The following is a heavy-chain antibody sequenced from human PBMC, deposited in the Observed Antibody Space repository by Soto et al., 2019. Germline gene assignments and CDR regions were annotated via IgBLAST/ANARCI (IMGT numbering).Heavy chain of an antibody. D-gene: IGHD6-19*01. Sequence: QVQLVESGGGVVQPGRSLRLSCAASGFTFSSYGMHWVRQAPGKGLEWVAVISYDGSNKYYADSVKGRFTISRDNSKNTRDLQLHSVGAEDTAVYYCAKPLAWGDGGWFGSASGGDLFDYWGQGTLVTVSS. V-gene: IGHV3-30*18. CDR1: GFTFSSYG. CDR3: AKPLAWGDGGWFGSASGGDLFDY. J-gene: IGHJ4*02. CDR2: ISYDGSNK.